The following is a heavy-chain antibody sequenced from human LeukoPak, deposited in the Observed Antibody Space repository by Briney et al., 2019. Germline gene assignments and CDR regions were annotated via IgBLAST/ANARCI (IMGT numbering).Heavy chain of an antibody. V-gene: IGHV5-51*01. CDR1: GYTFTKYW. CDR2: SHPGDSHT. D-gene: IGHD3-16*01. CDR3: ARQPGITAKSWYFDL. Sequence: GESLKISCEGSGYTFTKYWIGWVLQMPAKGLEWMVISHPGDSHTWYSPSFQGQVTISADKSISMAYLQWSSVKASETAMYFCARQPGITAKSWYFDLWGRGTLVTVSS. J-gene: IGHJ2*01.